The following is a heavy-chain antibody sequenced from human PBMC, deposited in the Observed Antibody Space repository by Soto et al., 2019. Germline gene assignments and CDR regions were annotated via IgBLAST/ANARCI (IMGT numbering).Heavy chain of an antibody. J-gene: IGHJ4*02. Sequence: QVQLVESGGGVVQPERSLRLSCAASGFIFSSYGMHWVRQAPGKGLEWVAVISYDGSKKYYADSVKGRFTIFRDNSKNTMYWQMNSRRDEDTAGYHCAEGGQLVWSAEFDSWGQGTLVTVST. D-gene: IGHD1-1*01. CDR2: ISYDGSKK. CDR3: AEGGQLVWSAEFDS. V-gene: IGHV3-30*18. CDR1: GFIFSSYG.